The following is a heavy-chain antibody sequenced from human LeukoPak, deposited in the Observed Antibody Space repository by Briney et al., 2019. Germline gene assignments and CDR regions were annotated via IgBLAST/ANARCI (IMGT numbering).Heavy chain of an antibody. Sequence: GASVKVSCKASGYTFTNYAIGWVRQAPGQGLEWVGWIDTNNGNTDSAQNLQGRVTMTTDTYTTTAYLDLRSLRSDDTAVYYCARGWELDYWGQGTLVTASS. CDR2: IDTNNGNT. CDR1: GYTFTNYA. J-gene: IGHJ4*02. D-gene: IGHD3-10*01. CDR3: ARGWELDY. V-gene: IGHV1-18*01.